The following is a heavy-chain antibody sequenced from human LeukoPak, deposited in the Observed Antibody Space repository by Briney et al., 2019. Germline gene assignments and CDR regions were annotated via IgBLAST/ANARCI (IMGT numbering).Heavy chain of an antibody. Sequence: ASVKVSCKASGYTFTCYYMHWVRQAPGQGLEWMGWINPNSGGTNYAQKFQGRVTMTRDTSISTAYMELSRLRSDDTAVYYCARDRITVVRGASSFDYWGQGTLVTVSS. CDR2: INPNSGGT. CDR3: ARDRITVVRGASSFDY. V-gene: IGHV1-2*02. J-gene: IGHJ4*02. D-gene: IGHD3-10*01. CDR1: GYTFTCYY.